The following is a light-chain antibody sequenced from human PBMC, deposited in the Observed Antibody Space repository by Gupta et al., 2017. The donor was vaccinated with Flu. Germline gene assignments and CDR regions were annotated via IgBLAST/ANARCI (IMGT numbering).Light chain of an antibody. V-gene: IGKV1-9*01. CDR3: QQHNSYPSWT. CDR1: QDISRF. CDR2: GAS. Sequence: SFLSASVGDRVTITCRASQDISRFLAWHQQKPGKAPKLLIYGASTLQSGVPSRFSGSGSGTEFTLTISSRQPEDSATYYCQQHNSYPSWTFGGGTKVEI. J-gene: IGKJ4*01.